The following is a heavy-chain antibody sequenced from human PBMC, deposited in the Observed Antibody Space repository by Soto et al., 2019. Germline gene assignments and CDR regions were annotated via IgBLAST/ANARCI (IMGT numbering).Heavy chain of an antibody. CDR1: GFTFSDYY. J-gene: IGHJ1*01. Sequence: GGSLRLSCAASGFTFSDYYMSWIRQAPGKGLEWVSYISSSGSTIYYADSVKGRFTISRDNAKNSLYLQMNSLRAEDTAVYYCARACYDSSGYSYFSGVQHWGQGTLVTVSS. V-gene: IGHV3-11*01. D-gene: IGHD3-22*01. CDR3: ARACYDSSGYSYFSGVQH. CDR2: ISSSGSTI.